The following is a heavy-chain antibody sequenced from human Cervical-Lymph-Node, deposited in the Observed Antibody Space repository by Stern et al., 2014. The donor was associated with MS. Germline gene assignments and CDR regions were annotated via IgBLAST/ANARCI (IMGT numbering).Heavy chain of an antibody. CDR3: ARGGGYGDYVY. J-gene: IGHJ4*02. D-gene: IGHD4-17*01. V-gene: IGHV1-3*01. CDR2: INAGNGNT. Sequence: QVQLVHSGAEVKKPGASVKVSCKASGYTFTSNAMHWVRQAPGQRLEWMGWINAGNGNTKYSQKFQGRVPITRDTSASTAYMELSSLRSEDTAVYYCARGGGYGDYVYWGQGTLVTVSS. CDR1: GYTFTSNA.